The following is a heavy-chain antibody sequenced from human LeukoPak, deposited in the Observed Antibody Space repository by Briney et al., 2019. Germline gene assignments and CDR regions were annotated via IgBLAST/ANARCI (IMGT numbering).Heavy chain of an antibody. CDR2: IYYSGST. CDR1: GGSISSSSYY. D-gene: IGHD5-12*01. V-gene: IGHV4-39*07. CDR3: ARDLSSGYDYYYGMDV. J-gene: IGHJ6*02. Sequence: MASETLSLTCTVSGGSISSSSYYWGWIRQPPGKGLEWIGSIYYSGSTYYNPSLKSRVTISVDTSKNQFSLKLSSVTAADTAVYYCARDLSSGYDYYYGMDVWGQGTTVTVSS.